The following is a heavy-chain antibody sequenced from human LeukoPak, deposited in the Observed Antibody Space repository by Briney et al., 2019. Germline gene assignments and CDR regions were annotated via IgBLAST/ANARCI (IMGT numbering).Heavy chain of an antibody. V-gene: IGHV3-30*02. CDR3: VKAFDYYVDH. CDR1: GFSFSCFG. J-gene: IGHJ4*02. D-gene: IGHD3-10*01. CDR2: IRYDGSNK. Sequence: PGGSLRLSCAASGFSFSCFGMQWVRQAPGKGLEWVAFIRYDGSNKSYADSVKGRFTTSRDNSKNTLYLQMNSLGAEDTAVYHCVKAFDYYVDHWGQGMLVTVSS.